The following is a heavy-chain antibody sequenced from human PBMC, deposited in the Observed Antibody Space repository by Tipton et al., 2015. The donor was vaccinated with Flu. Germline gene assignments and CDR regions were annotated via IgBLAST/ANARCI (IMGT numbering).Heavy chain of an antibody. Sequence: QLVQSGAEVKKPGASVKVSCKASGYTFNSYGISWVRQAPGQGLEWMGWISAYNGNTNYAQKFRGRVTMTTDTSTSTAYMELRSRGSADPAVFSGGGGGGGMDVWGQGTTVTVSS. D-gene: IGHD3-10*01. V-gene: IGHV1-18*01. J-gene: IGHJ6*02. CDR3: GGGGGGMDV. CDR2: ISAYNGNT. CDR1: GYTFNSYG.